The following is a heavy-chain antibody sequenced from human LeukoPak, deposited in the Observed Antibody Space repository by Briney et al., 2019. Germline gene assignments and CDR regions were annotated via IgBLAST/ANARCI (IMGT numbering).Heavy chain of an antibody. J-gene: IGHJ5*02. CDR1: GGTFSSYA. V-gene: IGHV1-69*05. Sequence: GSSVKVSCKASGGTFSSYAISWVRQAPGQGLEWMGGIIPIFGTANYAQKFQGRVTMIRDTSISTAYMELSRLRSDDTAVYYCARGRYYYDSSGFSNWFDPWGQGTLVTVSS. CDR2: IIPIFGTA. CDR3: ARGRYYYDSSGFSNWFDP. D-gene: IGHD3-22*01.